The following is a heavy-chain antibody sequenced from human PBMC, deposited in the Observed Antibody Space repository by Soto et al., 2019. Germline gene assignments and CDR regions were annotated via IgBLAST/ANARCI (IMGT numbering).Heavy chain of an antibody. Sequence: QVQLVQSGAAVKKPGASVKVSCKASGYTFTSYGISWVRQAPGQGLEWMGWISAYNGNTNSAQKLQGRVTMTTDTSTSTAYMEMRSLRSDDTAVYYCARERGAGYDFWTHYWGQGTLVTVSS. J-gene: IGHJ4*02. V-gene: IGHV1-18*01. D-gene: IGHD3-3*01. CDR2: ISAYNGNT. CDR3: ARERGAGYDFWTHY. CDR1: GYTFTSYG.